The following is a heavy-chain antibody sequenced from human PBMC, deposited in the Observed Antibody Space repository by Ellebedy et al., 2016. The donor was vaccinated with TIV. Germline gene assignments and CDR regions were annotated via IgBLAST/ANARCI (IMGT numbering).Heavy chain of an antibody. D-gene: IGHD3-16*01. CDR1: GYTFSNYW. Sequence: GGSLRLXXAASGYTFSNYWMHWVRRAPGKGLVWVSRINIDGTITTYADSVKGRFTISRDNAKNTLYLQMNSLTAEDTAVYYCARPRGGGQFEDWGQGTLVTVSS. CDR2: INIDGTIT. CDR3: ARPRGGGQFED. J-gene: IGHJ4*02. V-gene: IGHV3-74*01.